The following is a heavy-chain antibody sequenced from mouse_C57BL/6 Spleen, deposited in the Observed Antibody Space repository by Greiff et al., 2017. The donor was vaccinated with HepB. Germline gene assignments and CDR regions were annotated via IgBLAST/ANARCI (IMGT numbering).Heavy chain of an antibody. Sequence: VKVVESGAELAKPGASVKLSCKASGYTFTSYWIHWVKQRPGQGLEWIGYINPSSGYTKYNQKFKDKATLTADKSSSTAYMQLSSLTYEDSAVYYCARSDYGSSYLYAMDYWGQGTSVTVSS. V-gene: IGHV1-7*01. CDR1: GYTFTSYW. CDR3: ARSDYGSSYLYAMDY. CDR2: INPSSGYT. D-gene: IGHD1-1*01. J-gene: IGHJ4*01.